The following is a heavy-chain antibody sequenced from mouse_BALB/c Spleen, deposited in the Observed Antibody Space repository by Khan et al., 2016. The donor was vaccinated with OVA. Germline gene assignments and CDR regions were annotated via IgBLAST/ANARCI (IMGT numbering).Heavy chain of an antibody. CDR2: INPSTGYT. V-gene: IGHV1-7*01. CDR3: VNHGRSSAWLSY. Sequence: VQLQQSGAELAKPGASVKMSCRASGYTFTNYWMHWVKQRPGQGLEWIGYINPSTGYTEYNQKFKDKATLTADKSSSTAYMQLSSLTSEASAVYYCVNHGRSSAWLSYWGQGTLVTVSA. CDR1: GYTFTNYW. D-gene: IGHD1-1*01. J-gene: IGHJ3*01.